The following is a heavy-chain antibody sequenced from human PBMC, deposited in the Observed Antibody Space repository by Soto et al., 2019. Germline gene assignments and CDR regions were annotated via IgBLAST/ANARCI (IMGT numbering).Heavy chain of an antibody. CDR2: ISGGGGST. J-gene: IGHJ4*02. D-gene: IGHD6-19*01. V-gene: IGHV3-23*01. Sequence: EVQLLESGGGLIQPGGSLRLSCAASGFTFSSYAMSWVRQAPGKGLEWVSSISGGGGSTYYADSVKGRSTTTRNNTKNTLYQQKNSQRAEDTPVYYCGKKKGYGGGSGDDWGQGTLVTVSS. CDR3: GKKKGYGGGSGDD. CDR1: GFTFSSYA.